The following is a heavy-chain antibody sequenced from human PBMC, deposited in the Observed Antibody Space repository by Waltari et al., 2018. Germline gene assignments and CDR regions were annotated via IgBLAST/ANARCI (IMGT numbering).Heavy chain of an antibody. CDR1: GFTFDDYA. V-gene: IGHV3-9*01. Sequence: EVQLVESGGGLVQPGRSLRLSCAASGFTFDDYAMHWVRQAPGKGLEWVAGISWNSGSIGYADSVKGRFTISRDNAKNSLYLQMNSLRAEDTALYYCAKVSGYYVGGFDYWGQGTLVTVSS. CDR2: ISWNSGSI. J-gene: IGHJ4*02. D-gene: IGHD3-22*01. CDR3: AKVSGYYVGGFDY.